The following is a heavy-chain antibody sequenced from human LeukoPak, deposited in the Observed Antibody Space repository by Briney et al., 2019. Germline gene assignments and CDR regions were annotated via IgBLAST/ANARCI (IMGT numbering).Heavy chain of an antibody. D-gene: IGHD3-10*01. Sequence: ASVKVSCKASGYTFTSYDINWVRQATGQGLEWMGWMNPNSGNTGYAQKFQGRVTMTRNTSISTAYMELSGLRSEDTAVYYCARVSYGSGFYYYYYMDVWGKGTTVTISS. V-gene: IGHV1-8*01. J-gene: IGHJ6*03. CDR1: GYTFTSYD. CDR2: MNPNSGNT. CDR3: ARVSYGSGFYYYYYMDV.